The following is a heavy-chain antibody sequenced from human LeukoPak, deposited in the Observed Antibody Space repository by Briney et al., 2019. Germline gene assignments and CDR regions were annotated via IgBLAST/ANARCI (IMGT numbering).Heavy chain of an antibody. D-gene: IGHD1-26*01. V-gene: IGHV3-23*01. Sequence: GESLRLSCAASGFTFSSYVMSWVRQAPGKGLEWVSAISGSGGSTYYADSVKGRFTISRDNSKNTLYLQMNSLRAEDTAVHYCAKDRWELLYYFDYWGQGTLVTVSS. J-gene: IGHJ4*02. CDR2: ISGSGGST. CDR1: GFTFSSYV. CDR3: AKDRWELLYYFDY.